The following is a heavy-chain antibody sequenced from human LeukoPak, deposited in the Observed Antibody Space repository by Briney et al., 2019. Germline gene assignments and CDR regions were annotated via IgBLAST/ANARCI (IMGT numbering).Heavy chain of an antibody. D-gene: IGHD4-23*01. CDR1: GFTFSSYG. Sequence: GGSLRLSCAASGFTFSSYGMHWVRQAPGEGLEWVAFIRYDGINKYYADSVKGRFTISRDNSKNTLYLQMNSLRAEDTAVYYCETSGYSDSFDYWGQGTLVTVSS. J-gene: IGHJ4*02. V-gene: IGHV3-30*02. CDR3: ETSGYSDSFDY. CDR2: IRYDGINK.